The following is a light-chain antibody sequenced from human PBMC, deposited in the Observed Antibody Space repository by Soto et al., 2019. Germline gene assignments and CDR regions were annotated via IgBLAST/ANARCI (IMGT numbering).Light chain of an antibody. CDR1: QSVSSD. Sequence: EIVVTQYTATLSVSPGERATLSCRASQSVSSDLAWYQQKPGQAPRLLIYGASTRATGIPARFSGSGSGTEFTLTISSLQSEDFAVYYCQQYNNWPPLTFGGGTKVDI. J-gene: IGKJ4*01. CDR2: GAS. V-gene: IGKV3-15*01. CDR3: QQYNNWPPLT.